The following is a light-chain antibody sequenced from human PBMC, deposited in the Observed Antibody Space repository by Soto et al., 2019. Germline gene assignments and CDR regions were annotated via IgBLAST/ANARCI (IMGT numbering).Light chain of an antibody. CDR1: QSVSSN. V-gene: IGKV3-15*01. CDR2: GAS. Sequence: EIVMTQSPATLSVSPGERATLSCRASQSVSSNLAWYQQKPGQAPRLLMYGASTRATGIPARFSGSGSGTEFTLTISSLQSEDFAVYYCQHYNKWLWTFGQGTKVDIK. CDR3: QHYNKWLWT. J-gene: IGKJ1*01.